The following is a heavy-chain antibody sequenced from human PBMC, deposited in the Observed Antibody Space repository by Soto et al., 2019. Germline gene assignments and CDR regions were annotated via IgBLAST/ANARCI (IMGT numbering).Heavy chain of an antibody. Sequence: PGGSLRLSCAASRVTVSSHAIHWVRQAPGKGLEWVAVISHDGRQKHYVDSVKGRFTLSRDESDNTVYLQMNSLRPEDTAVYYCAKDVYFDSYYFDQWGQGTLVTVSS. J-gene: IGHJ4*02. D-gene: IGHD3-9*01. CDR1: RVTVSSHA. CDR3: AKDVYFDSYYFDQ. CDR2: ISHDGRQK. V-gene: IGHV3-30*04.